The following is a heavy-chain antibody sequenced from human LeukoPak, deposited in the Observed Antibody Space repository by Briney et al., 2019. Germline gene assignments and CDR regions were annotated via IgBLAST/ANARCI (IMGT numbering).Heavy chain of an antibody. J-gene: IGHJ4*02. CDR2: INPNSGDT. V-gene: IGHV1-2*02. CDR1: GYTFTSYG. D-gene: IGHD1-1*01. Sequence: ASVKVSCKASGYTFTSYGISWVRQAPGQGFEWMGWINPNSGDTNYAHKFQGRVTMTRDTSISTAYMELSRLRFDDTAVYYCARAYNWGYEYWGQGTLVTVSS. CDR3: ARAYNWGYEY.